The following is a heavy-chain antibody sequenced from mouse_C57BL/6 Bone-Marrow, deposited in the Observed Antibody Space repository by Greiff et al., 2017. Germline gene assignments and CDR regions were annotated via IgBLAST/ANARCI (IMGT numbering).Heavy chain of an antibody. V-gene: IGHV1-19*01. J-gene: IGHJ3*01. CDR2: INPYNGGT. CDR1: GYTFTDYY. Sequence: EVQLQESGPVLVKPGASVKMSCKASGYTFTDYYMNWVKQSHGKSLEWIGVINPYNGGTSYNPKFKGKATLTVDKSSSTAYMELNSLTSEGSAYYYCARDYPLPWGQGTLVTVSA. D-gene: IGHD5-5*01. CDR3: ARDYPLP.